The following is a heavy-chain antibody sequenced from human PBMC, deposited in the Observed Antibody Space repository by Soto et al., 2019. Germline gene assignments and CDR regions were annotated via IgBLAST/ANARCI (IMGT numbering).Heavy chain of an antibody. CDR3: ARDFSWFGELIASDY. Sequence: QVQLVQSGAEVKKPGASVKVSCKASGYTFTSYAMHWVRQAPGQRLEWMGWINAGNGNTKYSQKFQGRVTITRDTSASRADMELSSRRSEDTAVYYCARDFSWFGELIASDYWGQGTLVTGSS. D-gene: IGHD3-10*01. CDR2: INAGNGNT. CDR1: GYTFTSYA. V-gene: IGHV1-3*01. J-gene: IGHJ4*02.